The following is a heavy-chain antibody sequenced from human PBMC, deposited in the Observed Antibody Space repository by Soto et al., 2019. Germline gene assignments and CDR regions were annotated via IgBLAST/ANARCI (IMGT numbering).Heavy chain of an antibody. CDR3: AREGYGDYVVAYGMDV. J-gene: IGHJ6*02. CDR2: ISAYNGNT. Sequence: ASVKVSCKASGYTFTSYGISWVRQAPGQGLEWMGWISAYNGNTNYAQKLQGRVTMTTDTSTSTAYMELRSLRSDDTAVYYCAREGYGDYVVAYGMDVWGQGTTVTVCS. V-gene: IGHV1-18*01. D-gene: IGHD4-17*01. CDR1: GYTFTSYG.